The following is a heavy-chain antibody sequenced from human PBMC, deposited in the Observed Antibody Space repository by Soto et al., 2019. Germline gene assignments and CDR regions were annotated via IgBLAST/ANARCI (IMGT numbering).Heavy chain of an antibody. CDR3: AREPHSHRSPRYYYYYMDV. J-gene: IGHJ6*03. D-gene: IGHD1-26*01. CDR1: GGSFSGYY. V-gene: IGHV4-34*01. CDR2: INHSGST. Sequence: SETLSLTCAVYGGSFSGYYWSWIRQPPGKGLEWIGEINHSGSTNYNPSLKSRVTISVDTSKNQFSLKLSSVTAADTAVYYCAREPHSHRSPRYYYYYMDVWGKGTTVTVSS.